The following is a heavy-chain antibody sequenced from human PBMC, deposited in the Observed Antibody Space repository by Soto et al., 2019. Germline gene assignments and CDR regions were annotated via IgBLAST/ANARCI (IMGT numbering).Heavy chain of an antibody. CDR3: GREGAPVGAPPRDYYSSGMDV. CDR2: IYSGGST. Sequence: EVQLVESGGGLIQPGGSLRLSCAASGFTVSSNYMSWVRQAPGKGLEWVSVIYSGGSTYYADSVKGRFTISRDNSKNTLFLQMNRRGAEDTAVYYWGREGAPVGAPPRDYYSSGMDVGGQGTTVTVSS. CDR1: GFTVSSNY. J-gene: IGHJ6*02. D-gene: IGHD3-3*01. V-gene: IGHV3-53*01.